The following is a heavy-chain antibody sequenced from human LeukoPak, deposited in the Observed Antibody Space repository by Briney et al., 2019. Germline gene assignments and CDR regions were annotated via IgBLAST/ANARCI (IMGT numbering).Heavy chain of an antibody. V-gene: IGHV4-34*01. D-gene: IGHD6-13*01. CDR1: GGSFSGYY. Sequence: SETLSLTCAVYGGSFSGYYWSWIRQPPGKGLEWIGETNHSGSTNYNPSLKSRVTISVDTSKNQFSLKLSSVTAADTAVYYCARREKSSSWYRKGNWFDPWGQGTLVTVSS. CDR2: TNHSGST. J-gene: IGHJ5*02. CDR3: ARREKSSSWYRKGNWFDP.